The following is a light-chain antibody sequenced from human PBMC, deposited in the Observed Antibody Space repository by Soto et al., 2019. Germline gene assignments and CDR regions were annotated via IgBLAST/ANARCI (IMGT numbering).Light chain of an antibody. V-gene: IGKV3-20*01. CDR2: GAS. Sequence: EIVLTQSPATLSLSPGERATLSCRASQSVSSYFAWFQHKRGQAPRLLIYGASSRASGIPDRFSGSGSGTDFTLTISRLEPEDFAVYYCHQFGNSPITFGQGTRLEIK. J-gene: IGKJ5*01. CDR1: QSVSSY. CDR3: HQFGNSPIT.